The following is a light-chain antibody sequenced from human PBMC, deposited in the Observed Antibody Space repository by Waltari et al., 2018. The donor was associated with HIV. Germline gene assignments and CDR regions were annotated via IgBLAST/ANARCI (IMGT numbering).Light chain of an antibody. V-gene: IGLV2-8*01. Sequence: QSALTQPPSAPGPPGQSVTIPCPGTSNDVGGYNYVSGYQQHPGKAPNLMIYEVSERPSGVPDRFSGSKSGNTASLTVSGLQAEDEADYYCSSYSGGNNFDVVFGGGTKLTVL. J-gene: IGLJ2*01. CDR3: SSYSGGNNFDVV. CDR1: SNDVGGYNY. CDR2: EVS.